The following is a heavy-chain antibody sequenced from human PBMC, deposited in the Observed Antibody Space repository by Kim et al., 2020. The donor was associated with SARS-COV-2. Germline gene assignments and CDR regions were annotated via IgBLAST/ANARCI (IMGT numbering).Heavy chain of an antibody. CDR3: ARGGGTVATIGNWFDP. D-gene: IGHD5-12*01. Sequence: SLQSRVTISVDTSKNQFSLKLSSVTAADTAVYYCARGGGTVATIGNWFDPWGQGTLVTVSS. V-gene: IGHV4-34*13. J-gene: IGHJ5*02.